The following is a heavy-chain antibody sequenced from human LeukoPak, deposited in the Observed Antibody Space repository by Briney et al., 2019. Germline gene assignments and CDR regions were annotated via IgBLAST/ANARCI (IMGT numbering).Heavy chain of an antibody. D-gene: IGHD6-6*01. V-gene: IGHV4-38-2*02. Sequence: PSETLSLICIVSGYSISSGYYWGWIRQPPGKGLEWIGNIHHSGSTYYNPSLKSRVTISVDTSKNQFSLKVSSVTAADTAVYYCARVAAIDGLAARPDYWGQGTLVTVSS. CDR3: ARVAAIDGLAARPDY. CDR1: GYSISSGYY. CDR2: IHHSGST. J-gene: IGHJ4*02.